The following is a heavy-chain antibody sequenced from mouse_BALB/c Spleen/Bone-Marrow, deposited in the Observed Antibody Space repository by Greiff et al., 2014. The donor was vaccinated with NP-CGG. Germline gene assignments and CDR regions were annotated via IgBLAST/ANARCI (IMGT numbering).Heavy chain of an antibody. J-gene: IGHJ3*01. CDR1: GFNIKDTY. V-gene: IGHV14-3*02. CDR3: APYYYGSSQFAY. D-gene: IGHD1-1*01. Sequence: EVKLQESGAELVKPGASVKLSCTASGFNIKDTYMHRVKQRPEQGLEWIGRIDPANGNTKYDPKFQGKATITADTSSNTAYLQLSSLTSEDTAVYYCAPYYYGSSQFAYWGQGTLVTVSA. CDR2: IDPANGNT.